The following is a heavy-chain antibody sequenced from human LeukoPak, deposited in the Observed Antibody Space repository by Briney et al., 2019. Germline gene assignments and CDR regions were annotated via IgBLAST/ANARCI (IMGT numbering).Heavy chain of an antibody. CDR1: GFTLSNYA. Sequence: GGSLRLSCIASGFTLSNYAMSWVRPAPGKGLEWVSGSGGTTYYADSVKGRFTIFRDNSKNTLYLQMNSLRAEDTAVYYCAKVGYDFWSGYQTYFDYWGQGTLVTVSS. D-gene: IGHD3-3*01. V-gene: IGHV3-23*01. CDR2: SGGTT. J-gene: IGHJ4*02. CDR3: AKVGYDFWSGYQTYFDY.